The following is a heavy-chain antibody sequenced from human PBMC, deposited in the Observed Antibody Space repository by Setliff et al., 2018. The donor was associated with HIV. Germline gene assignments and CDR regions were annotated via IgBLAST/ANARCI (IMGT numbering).Heavy chain of an antibody. Sequence: ASVKVSCKVSGDSVSDLVIHWVRQAPGKGLEWMGLINPTGDITFYPQKFQARVTMTRDTSTSTVYLELRSLRSEDTAVYFCASKGGSENFPDSDAFDIWGLGTLVTVSS. CDR1: GDSVSDLV. CDR3: ASKGGSENFPDSDAFDI. J-gene: IGHJ3*02. V-gene: IGHV1-46*01. CDR2: INPTGDIT. D-gene: IGHD3-10*01.